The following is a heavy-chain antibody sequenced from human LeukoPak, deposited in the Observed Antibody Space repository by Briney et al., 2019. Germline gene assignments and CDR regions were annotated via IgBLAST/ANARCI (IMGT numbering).Heavy chain of an antibody. CDR1: GGSFSGYY. CDR2: INHSGST. CDR3: ARGKSSGYSSDAFDI. Sequence: SETLSLTCAVYGGSFSGYYWSWIRQPPGKGLEWIGEINHSGSTNYNPSLKSRVTISVDTSKNQFSLKLSPVTAADTAVYYCARGKSSGYSSDAFDIWGQGTMVTVSS. V-gene: IGHV4-34*01. J-gene: IGHJ3*02. D-gene: IGHD3-22*01.